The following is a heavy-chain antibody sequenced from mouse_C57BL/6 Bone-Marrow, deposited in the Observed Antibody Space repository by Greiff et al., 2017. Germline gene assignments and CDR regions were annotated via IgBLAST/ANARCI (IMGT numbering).Heavy chain of an antibody. CDR2: IDPETGGT. V-gene: IGHV1-15*01. CDR1: GYTFTDYE. J-gene: IGHJ3*01. D-gene: IGHD4-1*02. CDR3: TSTTGRSWFAY. Sequence: QVQLKQSGAELVRPGASVTLSCKASGYTFTDYEMHWVKQTPVHGLEWIGAIDPETGGTAYNQKFKGKAILTADKSSSTAYRALRSLTSEDSAVYYCTSTTGRSWFAYWGQGTLVTVSA.